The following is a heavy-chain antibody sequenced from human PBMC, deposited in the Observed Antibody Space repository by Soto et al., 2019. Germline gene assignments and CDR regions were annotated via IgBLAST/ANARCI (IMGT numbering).Heavy chain of an antibody. V-gene: IGHV3-48*01. CDR3: AKVDAPDYYDSSGYYSNYYYYGMDV. J-gene: IGHJ6*02. D-gene: IGHD3-22*01. CDR1: GFTFSSYS. CDR2: ISSSGSTI. Sequence: GGSLRLSCAASGFTFSSYSMNWVRQAPGKGLEWVSYISSSGSTIYYADSVKGRFTISRDNSKNTLYLQMNSLRAEDTAVYYCAKVDAPDYYDSSGYYSNYYYYGMDVWGQGTTVTVSS.